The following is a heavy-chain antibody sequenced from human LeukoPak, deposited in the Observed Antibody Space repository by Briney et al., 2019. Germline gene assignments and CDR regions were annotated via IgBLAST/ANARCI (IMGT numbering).Heavy chain of an antibody. CDR1: GGSFSGYY. CDR3: ARGATILDY. Sequence: ASETLSLTCAVYGGSFSGYYWSWIRQPPGKGLEWIGEINHSGSTNYNPSLKSRVTISVDTSKNQFSLKLSSVTAADTAVYYCARGATILDYWGQGTLVTVSS. J-gene: IGHJ4*02. V-gene: IGHV4-34*01. CDR2: INHSGST. D-gene: IGHD3-3*01.